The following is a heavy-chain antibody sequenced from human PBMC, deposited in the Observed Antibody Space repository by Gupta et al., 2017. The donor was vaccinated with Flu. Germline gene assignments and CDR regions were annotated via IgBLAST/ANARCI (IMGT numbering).Heavy chain of an antibody. D-gene: IGHD4/OR15-4a*01. V-gene: IGHV3-23*01. CDR3: SKNKWDYGIDY. CDR2: FSSVCSSS. CDR1: GFHFDTHA. J-gene: IGHJ4*02. Sequence: VQLLESGGGLVKPGGSLRLSCAASGFHFDTHAMTWVRQTPGKGLDGVSGFSSVCSSSYYVDSVKGRFTLSRDNSKNTLHLEMSSLRDEDTAVYYCSKNKWDYGIDYWGQGTQVTVSS.